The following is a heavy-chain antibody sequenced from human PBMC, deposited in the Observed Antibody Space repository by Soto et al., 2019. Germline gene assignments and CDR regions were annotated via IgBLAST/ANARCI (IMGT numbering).Heavy chain of an antibody. CDR2: ISYDGSNK. CDR3: ASPYYYGSGSLYYYYGMDV. V-gene: IGHV3-30-3*01. Sequence: SLRLSCAASGFTFSSYAMHWVRQAPGKGLEWVAVISYDGSNKYSADSVKGRFTISRDNSKNTLYLQMNSLRAEDTAVYYCASPYYYGSGSLYYYYGMDVWGQGTTVTVSS. D-gene: IGHD3-10*01. CDR1: GFTFSSYA. J-gene: IGHJ6*02.